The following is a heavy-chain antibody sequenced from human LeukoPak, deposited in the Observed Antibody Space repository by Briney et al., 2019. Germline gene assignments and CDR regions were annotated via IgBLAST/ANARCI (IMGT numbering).Heavy chain of an antibody. CDR3: HTDDGDYAAGQWVDY. J-gene: IGHJ4*02. D-gene: IGHD4-17*01. CDR1: RLTFSIYG. Sequence: PGRSLRLPCAASRLTFSIYGMHWVRRAPGKGRECVAVISYDGSNEYYADSVKGRFTISRDNSKNTLYLQINSLRAEDTAVYYCHTDDGDYAAGQWVDYWGQGTLVTVSS. CDR2: ISYDGSNE. V-gene: IGHV3-30*03.